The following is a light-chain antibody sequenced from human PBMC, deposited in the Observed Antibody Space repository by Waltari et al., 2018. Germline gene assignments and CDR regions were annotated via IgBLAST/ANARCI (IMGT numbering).Light chain of an antibody. CDR2: AAS. J-gene: IGKJ2*01. V-gene: IGKV1-39*01. Sequence: DIQMTQSPSSLSASVGDRVTITCRASQIISSYLNWYQQKPGKAPKLLIYAASSLQSGVPSRFSGSGSGTAFTLTISSLQPEDFATYYCQQSYSTPYTFGQGTKLEIK. CDR3: QQSYSTPYT. CDR1: QIISSY.